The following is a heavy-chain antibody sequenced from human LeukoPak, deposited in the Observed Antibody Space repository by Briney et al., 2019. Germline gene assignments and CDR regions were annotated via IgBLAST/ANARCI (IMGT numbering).Heavy chain of an antibody. CDR2: IIPILGIA. Sequence: GASVKVSCKASGGTFSSYTISWVRQAPGQGREWMGRIIPILGIANYAQKFQGRVTITADKSTSTAYMELSSLRSEDTAVYYCAGTTVTTWSWFDPWGQGTLVTVS. CDR1: GGTFSSYT. D-gene: IGHD4-11*01. J-gene: IGHJ5*02. CDR3: AGTTVTTWSWFDP. V-gene: IGHV1-69*02.